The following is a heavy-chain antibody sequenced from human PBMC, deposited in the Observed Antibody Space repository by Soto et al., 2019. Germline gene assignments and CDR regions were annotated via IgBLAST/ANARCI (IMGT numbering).Heavy chain of an antibody. Sequence: GGSLRLSCAASGFTFSTYAMHWVRRAPGKGLEWVAVISYDGTNKDYADSVKGRFTISRDNSKNTLYLQMNSLRAEDTAVYYCARDPRYYDILTGYDTAYYFDYWGQGTLVTVSS. V-gene: IGHV3-30-3*01. CDR1: GFTFSTYA. CDR2: ISYDGTNK. J-gene: IGHJ4*02. CDR3: ARDPRYYDILTGYDTAYYFDY. D-gene: IGHD3-9*01.